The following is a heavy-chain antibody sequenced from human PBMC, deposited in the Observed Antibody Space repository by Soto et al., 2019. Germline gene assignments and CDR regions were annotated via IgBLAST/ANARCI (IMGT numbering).Heavy chain of an antibody. V-gene: IGHV4-59*01. Sequence: AETLSLTCTVSGGSISSYYWSWIRQPPGKGLEWIGYIYYSGSTNYNPSLKSRVTISVDTSKNQFSLKLSSVTAADTAVYYCARPHGGSSGWDNWFDPWGQGTLVNVSS. CDR3: ARPHGGSSGWDNWFDP. J-gene: IGHJ5*02. D-gene: IGHD6-25*01. CDR2: IYYSGST. CDR1: GGSISSYY.